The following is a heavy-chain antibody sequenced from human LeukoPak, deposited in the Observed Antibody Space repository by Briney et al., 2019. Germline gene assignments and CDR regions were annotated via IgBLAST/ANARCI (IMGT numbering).Heavy chain of an antibody. V-gene: IGHV3-48*02. CDR3: ERGSSGYYYDLIDY. J-gene: IGHJ4*02. CDR2: ISSSSSTI. Sequence: PGGSLRLSCAASGFTFSSYSMNWVRQAPGKGLEWVSYISSSSSTIYYADSVKGRFTISRDNAKNSLYLQMNSLRDEDTAVYYCERGSSGYYYDLIDYWGQGTLVTVSS. D-gene: IGHD3-22*01. CDR1: GFTFSSYS.